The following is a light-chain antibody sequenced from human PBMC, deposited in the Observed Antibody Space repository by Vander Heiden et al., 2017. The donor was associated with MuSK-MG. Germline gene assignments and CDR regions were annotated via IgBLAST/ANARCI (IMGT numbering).Light chain of an antibody. Sequence: QSALTQPRPVSGSPGLSVTISCTGTSSDVGDYNYVSWYQQHPGKAPKLMIYDVTKRPSGVPDRFSGSKSGNAASLTISGLQAEDEADYYCCSYAGSYTFVFGTGTKVTVL. CDR1: SSDVGDYNY. J-gene: IGLJ1*01. CDR2: DVT. V-gene: IGLV2-11*01. CDR3: CSYAGSYTFV.